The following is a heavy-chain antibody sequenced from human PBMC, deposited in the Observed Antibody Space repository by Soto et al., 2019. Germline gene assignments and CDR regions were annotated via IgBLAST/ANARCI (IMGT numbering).Heavy chain of an antibody. J-gene: IGHJ5*02. CDR2: ISANNGNT. V-gene: IGHV1-18*01. CDR3: ARSPGGSGSDDWFDP. CDR1: AFAFTSYG. D-gene: IGHD3-10*01. Sequence: ASVKVSCKASAFAFTSYGISWVRQAPGQGLEWVGWISANNGNTNYAQRLQGRLTMTTDTSTSTAYMELRSLRSDDTAVYYCARSPGGSGSDDWFDPWGQGTLVTVSS.